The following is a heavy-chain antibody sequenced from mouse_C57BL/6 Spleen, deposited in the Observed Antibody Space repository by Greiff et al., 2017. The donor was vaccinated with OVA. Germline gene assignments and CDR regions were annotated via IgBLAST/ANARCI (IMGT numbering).Heavy chain of an antibody. D-gene: IGHD2-1*01. CDR3: ARNWFYYCNYVTAMDY. J-gene: IGHJ4*01. CDR2: IWSGGST. CDR1: GFSLTSYG. V-gene: IGHV2-2*01. Sequence: QVQLQQSGPGLVQPSQSLSITCTVSGFSLTSYGVHWVRQSPGKGLEWLGVIWSGGSTDYNAAFISSLSISKDNSKSQVFFKMNSLQADDTAIYYCARNWFYYCNYVTAMDYWGQGTSVTVSS.